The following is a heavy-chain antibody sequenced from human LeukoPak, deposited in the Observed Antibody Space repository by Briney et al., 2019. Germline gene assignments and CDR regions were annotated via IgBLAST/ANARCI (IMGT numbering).Heavy chain of an antibody. V-gene: IGHV4-39*07. D-gene: IGHD3-22*01. Sequence: PSETLSLTCTVSGGSIRSSYYYWGWIRQPPGRGLEWIGSIYDSGSTYYNPSLKSRVTISVDTSKNQFSLKLSSVTAADTAVYYCARDGGWGYYEPWGQGTMVTVSS. CDR1: GGSIRSSYYY. CDR3: ARDGGWGYYEP. CDR2: IYDSGST. J-gene: IGHJ3*01.